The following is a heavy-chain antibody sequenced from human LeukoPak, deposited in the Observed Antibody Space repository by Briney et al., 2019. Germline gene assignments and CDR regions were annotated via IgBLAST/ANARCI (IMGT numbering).Heavy chain of an antibody. D-gene: IGHD6-19*01. J-gene: IGHJ4*02. Sequence: PSETLSLTCTVSGGSISSYYWSCIRQPAGKGLEWIGRIYTSGSTNYNPSLKSRVTMSVDTSKIQFSLELSSVTAADTAVYYCARDAAEEVADRTYYFDYWGQGTLVTVSS. CDR3: ARDAAEEVADRTYYFDY. CDR1: GGSISSYY. V-gene: IGHV4-4*07. CDR2: IYTSGST.